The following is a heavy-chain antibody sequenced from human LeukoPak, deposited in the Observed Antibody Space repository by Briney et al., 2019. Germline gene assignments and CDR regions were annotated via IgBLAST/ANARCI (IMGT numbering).Heavy chain of an antibody. CDR3: ARDRGYSYAKKSSNYYYMDV. CDR2: IIPIFGTA. Sequence: SVKVSCKASRGTFSSYAISWVRQAPGQGLEWMGGIIPIFGTANYAQKFQGRVTITADESTSTAYMELYSLRSDDTAVYFCARDRGYSYAKKSSNYYYMDVWGKGTTVTISS. CDR1: RGTFSSYA. D-gene: IGHD5-18*01. V-gene: IGHV1-69*13. J-gene: IGHJ6*03.